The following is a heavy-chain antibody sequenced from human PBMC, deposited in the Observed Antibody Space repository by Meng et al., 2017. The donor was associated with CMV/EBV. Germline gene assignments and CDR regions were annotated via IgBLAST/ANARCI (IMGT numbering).Heavy chain of an antibody. CDR3: ARDGGIAAAGTSYYYYYGMDV. Sequence: GESLKISCAASGFTVGSNYMSWVRQAPGKGLEWVSVIYSGGSTYYADSVKGRFTISRDNSKNTLYLQMNSLRAEDTAVYYCARDGGIAAAGTSYYYYYGMDVWGQGTTVTVSS. J-gene: IGHJ6*02. D-gene: IGHD6-13*01. V-gene: IGHV3-53*01. CDR2: IYSGGST. CDR1: GFTVGSNY.